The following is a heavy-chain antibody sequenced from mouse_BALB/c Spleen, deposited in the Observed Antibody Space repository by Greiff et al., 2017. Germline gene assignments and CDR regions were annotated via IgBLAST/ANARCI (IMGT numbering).Heavy chain of an antibody. V-gene: IGHV1S135*01. Sequence: EVKLQQSGPELVKPGASVKVSCKASGYSFTDYNMYWVQQSPGKSLEWIGYIDHYNGGTSYNQKFKGKATLTIDNSSSTAFMQLNSLTSEDTAIYYCARDCCGDSHYFDDWGQGTTVTVSA. CDR1: GYSFTDYN. CDR2: IDHYNGGT. CDR3: ARDCCGDSHYFDD. D-gene: IGHD2-13*01. J-gene: IGHJ2*01.